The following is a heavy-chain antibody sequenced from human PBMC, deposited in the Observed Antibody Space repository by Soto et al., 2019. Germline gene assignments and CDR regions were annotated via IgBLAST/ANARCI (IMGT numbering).Heavy chain of an antibody. Sequence: QVQLVQSGAEVKKPGSSVKVSCKASGGTFSSYAISWVRQAPGQGLEWMGGITPIFGTANYAQKFKGRVTITADEATSTAYMALTSLRSEDTAVYSCARQSRYCSGGSCYFLPAIASWGQGTLVTVSS. V-gene: IGHV1-69*12. J-gene: IGHJ4*02. CDR2: ITPIFGTA. CDR3: ARQSRYCSGGSCYFLPAIAS. CDR1: GGTFSSYA. D-gene: IGHD2-15*01.